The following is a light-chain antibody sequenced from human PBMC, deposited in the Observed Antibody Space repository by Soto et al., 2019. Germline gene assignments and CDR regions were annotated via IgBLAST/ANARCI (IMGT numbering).Light chain of an antibody. CDR3: HQDFNLPCP. J-gene: IGKJ1*01. CDR1: QTVSRMY. V-gene: IGKV3D-7*01. Sequence: IVVSQSPVTLSLYQGERATLSCRASQTVSRMYLSWFQQKPGQAPRLLIYGTSTRATGIPVRFSGSGSGTDFTLTISSLQPEDFAVYFCHQDFNLPCPFAQPTKVAI. CDR2: GTS.